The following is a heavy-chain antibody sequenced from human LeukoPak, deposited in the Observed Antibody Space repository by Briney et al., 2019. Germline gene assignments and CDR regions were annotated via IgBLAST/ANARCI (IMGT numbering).Heavy chain of an antibody. CDR2: INSDSSIM. CDR1: GFTFSSYS. Sequence: GGSLRLSCAASGFTFSSYSMNWVRQAPGKGLEWVSSINSDSSIMYYAESVKGRFTISRDNSKNTLYLQMNSLRAEDTAVYYCARDTAAGYCSGGSCYADAFDIWGQGTMVTVSS. V-gene: IGHV3-21*01. J-gene: IGHJ3*02. D-gene: IGHD2-15*01. CDR3: ARDTAAGYCSGGSCYADAFDI.